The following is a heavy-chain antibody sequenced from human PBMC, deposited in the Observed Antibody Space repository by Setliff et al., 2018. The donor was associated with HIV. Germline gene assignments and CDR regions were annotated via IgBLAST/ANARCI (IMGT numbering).Heavy chain of an antibody. Sequence: GASVKVSCKASGYTFNNYGISWVRQAPGQGLEWMGWINTHSGYTNYAQNVQGRVTVTMDTSTSTAYMELRSLRFEDTAMYYCATSSIYYDSSGYGGDDAFDIWGQGTVVTVSS. J-gene: IGHJ3*02. CDR1: GYTFNNYG. CDR2: INTHSGYT. V-gene: IGHV1-18*01. CDR3: ATSSIYYDSSGYGGDDAFDI. D-gene: IGHD3-22*01.